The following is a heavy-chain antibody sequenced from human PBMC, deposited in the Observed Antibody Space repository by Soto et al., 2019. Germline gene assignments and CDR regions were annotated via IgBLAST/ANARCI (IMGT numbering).Heavy chain of an antibody. J-gene: IGHJ4*02. V-gene: IGHV1-69*06. Sequence: QVVLLQSGAEVKEPGSSVRVSCKVSGSTFNNFAFSWVRQAPGHGPEWMGGIVVISNTADYSPRFRDRVTITADTSTNTLYKDWRGLTFEDTAVYYCARAIIRGEVHDYFAYGGQGTLVTVSS. D-gene: IGHD3-10*01. CDR3: ARAIIRGEVHDYFAY. CDR1: GSTFNNFA. CDR2: IVVISNTA.